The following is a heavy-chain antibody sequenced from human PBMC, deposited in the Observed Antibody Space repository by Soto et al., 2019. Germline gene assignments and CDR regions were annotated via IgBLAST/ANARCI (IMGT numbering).Heavy chain of an antibody. CDR2: IYYSAT. Sequence: QVQLQESGPGLVKPSETLSLTCTVSGGSISSYYWSWIRQPPGKGLEWIGYIYYSATNYNPSLKSRVTMSVDTSKNQFSLRLSSVTAADTAVYYCARIPGRFSQGSDWGRGTLVTVPS. J-gene: IGHJ4*02. D-gene: IGHD3-3*01. CDR3: ARIPGRFSQGSD. CDR1: GGSISSYY. V-gene: IGHV4-59*01.